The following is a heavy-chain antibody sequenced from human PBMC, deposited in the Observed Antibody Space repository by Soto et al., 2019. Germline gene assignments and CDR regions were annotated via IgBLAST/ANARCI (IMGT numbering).Heavy chain of an antibody. V-gene: IGHV1-18*01. Sequence: ASVKVSCKASGYTFTSYGISWVRQAPGQGLKWMGWISAYNGNTNYAQKLQGRVTMTTDTSTSTAYMELRSLRSDDTAVYYCARDWVQLWDYGMDVWGQGTTVTVSS. J-gene: IGHJ6*02. CDR1: GYTFTSYG. D-gene: IGHD5-18*01. CDR3: ARDWVQLWDYGMDV. CDR2: ISAYNGNT.